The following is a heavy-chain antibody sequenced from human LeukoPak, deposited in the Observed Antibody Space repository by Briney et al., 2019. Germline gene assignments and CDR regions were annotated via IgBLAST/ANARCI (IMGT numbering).Heavy chain of an antibody. CDR2: ISYDGSNK. J-gene: IGHJ4*02. Sequence: PGGSLRLSCAASGFTFSSYAMHWVRQAPGKGLEWVAVISYDGSNKYYADSVKGRFTISRDNSKNTLYLQMNSQRAEDTAVYYCARGRRGYSYGRGTLGYWGQGTLVTVSS. CDR1: GFTFSSYA. V-gene: IGHV3-30-3*01. CDR3: ARGRRGYSYGRGTLGY. D-gene: IGHD5-18*01.